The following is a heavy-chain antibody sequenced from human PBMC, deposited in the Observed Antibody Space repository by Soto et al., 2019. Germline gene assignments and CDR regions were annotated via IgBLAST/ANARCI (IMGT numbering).Heavy chain of an antibody. CDR1: GFTFSSYA. CDR2: ISYDGSNK. V-gene: IGHV3-30-3*01. CDR3: AREGRAYCGGDCYDGMDV. J-gene: IGHJ6*02. D-gene: IGHD2-21*02. Sequence: SLRLSCAASGFTFSSYAMHWVRQAPGKGLEWVAVISYDGSNKYYADSVKGLFTISRDNSKNTLYLQMNSLRAEDTAVYYCAREGRAYCGGDCYDGMDVWGQGTTVTVSS.